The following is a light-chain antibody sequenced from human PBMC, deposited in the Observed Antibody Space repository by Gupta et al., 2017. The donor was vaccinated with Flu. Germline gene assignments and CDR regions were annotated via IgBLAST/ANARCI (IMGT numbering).Light chain of an antibody. CDR3: QQYGSSPALT. Sequence: VLPPSPATLSLSPGETATLSCRTSHSVSSSYLAGYQQKPGQAPSRLIYGASSRATVIPDRFSGSGSGTDFTLTISRLEPEDFAVDYGQQYGSSPALTFGPGTKVDIK. J-gene: IGKJ3*01. CDR2: GAS. CDR1: HSVSSSY. V-gene: IGKV3-20*01.